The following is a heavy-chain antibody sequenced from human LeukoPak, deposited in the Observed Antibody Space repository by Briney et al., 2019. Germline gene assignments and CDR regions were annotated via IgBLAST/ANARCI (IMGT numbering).Heavy chain of an antibody. CDR1: GGSISSSSYY. Sequence: PSETLSLTCTVSGGSISSSSYYWGWIRQPPGKGLEWIGSIDYSGSTHYNSSLKSRVTISVDTSKNHFSLRLSSVTTADTGVYSCMGQAPNIAARFSSVDYWGQGTLVTVSS. CDR2: IDYSGST. J-gene: IGHJ4*02. V-gene: IGHV4-39*02. CDR3: MGQAPNIAARFSSVDY. D-gene: IGHD6-6*01.